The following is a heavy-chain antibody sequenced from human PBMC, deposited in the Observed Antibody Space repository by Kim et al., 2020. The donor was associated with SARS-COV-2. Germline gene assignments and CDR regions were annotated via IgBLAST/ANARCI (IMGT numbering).Heavy chain of an antibody. Sequence: PSLKSRVTISIDTSKSQFSLKRSAVTAADTAVYYCARPIAAAGREGWFDPWGQGTLVTVSS. J-gene: IGHJ5*02. D-gene: IGHD6-13*01. V-gene: IGHV4-39*01. CDR3: ARPIAAAGREGWFDP.